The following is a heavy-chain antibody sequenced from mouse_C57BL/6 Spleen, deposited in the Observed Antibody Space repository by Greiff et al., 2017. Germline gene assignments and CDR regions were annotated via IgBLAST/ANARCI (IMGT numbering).Heavy chain of an antibody. CDR3: ARGKIEGLLVDY. CDR1: GYTFTTYP. CDR2: FHPYNDDT. Sequence: QVQLKQSGAELVKPGASVKMSCKASGYTFTTYPIEWMKQNHGKSLEWIGNFHPYNDDTKYNEKFKGKATLTVEKSSSTVYLELSRITSVGSAVYYCARGKIEGLLVDYWGQGTTLTVST. D-gene: IGHD2-3*01. V-gene: IGHV1-47*01. J-gene: IGHJ2*01.